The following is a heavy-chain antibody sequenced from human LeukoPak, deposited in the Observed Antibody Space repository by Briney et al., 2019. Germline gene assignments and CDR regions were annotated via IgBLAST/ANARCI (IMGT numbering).Heavy chain of an antibody. V-gene: IGHV3-9*01. D-gene: IGHD1-26*01. CDR3: AKDISGTYLAALDY. CDR1: GFSFDDYA. CDR2: ISWNSDTI. J-gene: IGHJ4*02. Sequence: GRSLRLSCAASGFSFDDYAMHWVRQAPGKGLEWVSGISWNSDTIGYEDSVKGRFTISRDNAKNSLYLQMNSLRAEDTALYYCAKDISGTYLAALDYWGQGTLVTVSS.